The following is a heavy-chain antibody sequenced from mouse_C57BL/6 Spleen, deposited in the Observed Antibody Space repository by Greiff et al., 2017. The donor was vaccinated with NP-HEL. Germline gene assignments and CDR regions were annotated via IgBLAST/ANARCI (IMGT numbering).Heavy chain of an antibody. CDR2: IRSKSNNYAT. Sequence: EVMLVESGGGLVQPKGSLKLSCAASGFSFNTYAMNWVRQAPGKGLEWVARIRSKSNNYATYYADSVKDRFTISRDDSESMLYLQMNNLKTEDTAMYYCVRELLRSDYFDYWGQGTTLTVSS. CDR3: VRELLRSDYFDY. D-gene: IGHD1-1*01. J-gene: IGHJ2*01. CDR1: GFSFNTYA. V-gene: IGHV10-1*01.